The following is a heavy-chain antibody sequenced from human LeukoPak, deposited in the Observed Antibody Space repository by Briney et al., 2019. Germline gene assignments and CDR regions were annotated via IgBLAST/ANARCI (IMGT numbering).Heavy chain of an antibody. CDR3: ARRVEMATGGDAFDI. D-gene: IGHD5-24*01. V-gene: IGHV4-59*08. J-gene: IGHJ3*02. CDR1: GGSISSYY. Sequence: SETLSLTCTVSGGSISSYYWSWIRQPPGKGLEWIGYIYYSGSTNYNPSPKSRVTISVDTSKNQFSLKLSSVTAADTAVYYCARRVEMATGGDAFDIWGQGTMVTVSS. CDR2: IYYSGST.